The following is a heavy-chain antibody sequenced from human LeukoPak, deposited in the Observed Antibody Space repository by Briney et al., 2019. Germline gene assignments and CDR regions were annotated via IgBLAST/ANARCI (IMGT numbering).Heavy chain of an antibody. CDR2: ISSSGSTI. CDR3: AAAGGYGSGGARYYYYGMDV. J-gene: IGHJ6*02. V-gene: IGHV3-11*01. Sequence: GGSLRLSCAASGFTFSDYYMSWIRQAPGKGLEWVSYISSSGSTIYYADSVKGRFTISRDNAKNSLYLQMNSLRAEDTAVYYCAAAGGYGSGGARYYYYGMDVWGQGTTVTVSS. CDR1: GFTFSDYY. D-gene: IGHD3-10*01.